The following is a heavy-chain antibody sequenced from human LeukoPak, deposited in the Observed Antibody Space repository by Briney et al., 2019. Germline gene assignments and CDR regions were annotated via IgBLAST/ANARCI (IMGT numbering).Heavy chain of an antibody. V-gene: IGHV3-53*01. D-gene: IGHD2-21*02. Sequence: GGSLRLSCAASGFSVRSSYMSWVRQAPGKGLEWVSVIYTSDSTHYADSVKGRFIISRDNSRNTLYLQMNSLRAEDTAVYYCARGASCGGDCYPHWGQGTLVTVSS. CDR3: ARGASCGGDCYPH. CDR2: IYTSDST. J-gene: IGHJ4*02. CDR1: GFSVRSSY.